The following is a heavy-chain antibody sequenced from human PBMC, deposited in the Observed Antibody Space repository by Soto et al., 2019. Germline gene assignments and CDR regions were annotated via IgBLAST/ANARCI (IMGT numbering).Heavy chain of an antibody. D-gene: IGHD5-18*01. Sequence: GASVKVSCKASGGTFSSYAISWVRQAPGQGLEWMGGIIPIFGTANYAQKFQGRVTITADKSTSTAYMELSSLRSEDTAVYYCATLVDTAMVTLLRNYYYYGMDVWGQGTTVTVSS. V-gene: IGHV1-69*06. CDR1: GGTFSSYA. CDR2: IIPIFGTA. J-gene: IGHJ6*02. CDR3: ATLVDTAMVTLLRNYYYYGMDV.